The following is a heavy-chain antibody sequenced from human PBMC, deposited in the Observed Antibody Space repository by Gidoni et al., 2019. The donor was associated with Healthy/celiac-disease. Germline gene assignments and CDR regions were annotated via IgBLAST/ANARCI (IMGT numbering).Heavy chain of an antibody. CDR1: GGSFSGYY. CDR2: INHSGST. CDR3: ARWSIGLAARRGVYNY. D-gene: IGHD6-6*01. Sequence: QVQLQQWGAGLLKPSETLSLTCAVYGGSFSGYYWSWIRQPPGKGLEWIGEINHSGSTNYNPSLKSRVTISVDTSKNQFSLKLSSVTAADTAVYYCARWSIGLAARRGVYNYWGQGTLVTVSS. V-gene: IGHV4-34*01. J-gene: IGHJ4*02.